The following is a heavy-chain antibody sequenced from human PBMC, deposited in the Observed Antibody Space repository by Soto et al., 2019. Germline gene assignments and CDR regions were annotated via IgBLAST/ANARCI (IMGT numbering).Heavy chain of an antibody. V-gene: IGHV4-4*02. CDR1: GVSISSGNW. Sequence: QVKLQESGPGLATPSGTLSLTCAVSGVSISSGNWWTWVRQTPQGGLEYIGDIFHDGTANYYPSFERRVAISVDTCKNQFSLKLTSVTAADTAIYFCARLVYDTRLNYMYFDFWGQGALVTVSS. CDR3: ARLVYDTRLNYMYFDF. J-gene: IGHJ4*02. CDR2: IFHDGTA. D-gene: IGHD2-8*01.